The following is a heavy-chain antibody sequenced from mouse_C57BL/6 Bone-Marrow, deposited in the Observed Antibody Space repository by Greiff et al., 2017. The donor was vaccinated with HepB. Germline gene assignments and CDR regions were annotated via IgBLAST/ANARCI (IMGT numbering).Heavy chain of an antibody. CDR3: VSRIIITTVVATDRAMDY. CDR1: GFSFNTYA. CDR2: IRSKSNNYAT. J-gene: IGHJ4*01. D-gene: IGHD1-1*01. V-gene: IGHV10-1*01. Sequence: EVQGVESGGGLVQPKGSLKLSCAASGFSFNTYAMNWVRQAPGKGLEWVARIRSKSNNYATYYADSVKDRFTISRDDSESMLYLQMNNLKTEDTAMYYCVSRIIITTVVATDRAMDYWGQGTSVTVSS.